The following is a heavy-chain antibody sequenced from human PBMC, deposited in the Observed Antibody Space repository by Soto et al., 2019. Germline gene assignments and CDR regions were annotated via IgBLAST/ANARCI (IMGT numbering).Heavy chain of an antibody. V-gene: IGHV3-74*01. CDR3: ARDFAWGAMFSFDAFDI. CDR1: GFTFSTYW. CDR2: INSDVSST. J-gene: IGHJ3*02. Sequence: EVQLVESGGGLVQPGGSLRLSCAASGFTFSTYWMHWVRQAPGKGLVWVSRINSDVSSTAYADSVKGRFTISRDNAKNTLYLQMTSLRAEDTAVYYCARDFAWGAMFSFDAFDIWGQGTMVTVSS. D-gene: IGHD3-16*01.